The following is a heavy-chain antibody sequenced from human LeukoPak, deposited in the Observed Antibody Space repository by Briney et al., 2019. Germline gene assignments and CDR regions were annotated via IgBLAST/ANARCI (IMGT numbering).Heavy chain of an antibody. J-gene: IGHJ6*02. CDR1: GFTFSSYW. Sequence: GGSLRLSCAASGFTFSSYWMSWVRQAPGKGLEWVANIKQDGSEKYYVDPVKGRFTISRDNAKNSLYLQMNSLRAEDTAVYYCARADTYCSSTSCFVYYYYGMDVWGQGTTVTVSS. V-gene: IGHV3-7*01. CDR3: ARADTYCSSTSCFVYYYYGMDV. D-gene: IGHD2-2*01. CDR2: IKQDGSEK.